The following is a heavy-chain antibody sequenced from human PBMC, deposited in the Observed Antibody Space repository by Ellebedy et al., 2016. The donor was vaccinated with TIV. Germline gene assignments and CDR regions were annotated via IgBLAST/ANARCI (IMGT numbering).Heavy chain of an antibody. CDR2: IYYIRCT. D-gene: IGHD1-1*01. Sequence: MPSETLSLTCTAPGDPMKSIRYYWACIRQVPGKGLEWIGHIYYIRCTYYNPSLKSRATLSVDTSKTQFSLRLNSVTAADTAVYFCARGNWNDVYAIDSWGQGTLVTVSS. V-gene: IGHV4-39*07. CDR1: GDPMKSIRYY. J-gene: IGHJ4*02. CDR3: ARGNWNDVYAIDS.